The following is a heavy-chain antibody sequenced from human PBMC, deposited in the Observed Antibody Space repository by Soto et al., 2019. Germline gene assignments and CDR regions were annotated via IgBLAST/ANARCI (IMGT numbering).Heavy chain of an antibody. V-gene: IGHV3-9*01. CDR3: AKDMRGGSSSSRYYYGVDV. Sequence: EVQLVESGGGLVQPGRSLRLSCAASGFTFDDYAMHWVRQAPGKGLEWVSGISWDSGTIVYVDSVKGRFTISRDNAKHSLYLQMTSLRAEDTALYYCAKDMRGGSSSSRYYYGVDVWGQGTTVTVSS. CDR2: ISWDSGTI. J-gene: IGHJ6*02. CDR1: GFTFDDYA. D-gene: IGHD6-13*01.